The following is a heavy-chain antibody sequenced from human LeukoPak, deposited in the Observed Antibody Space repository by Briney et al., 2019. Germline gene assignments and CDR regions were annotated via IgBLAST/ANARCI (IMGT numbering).Heavy chain of an antibody. V-gene: IGHV3-9*01. D-gene: IGHD2-2*01. J-gene: IGHJ4*02. CDR1: GFTFEDYT. CDR3: VKERSRTGYFDY. CDR2: ISWNSGSI. Sequence: GRSLRLSCAVSGFTFEDYTMHWVRQAPGKGLDWVAAISWNSGSINYADSVKGRFTISRDNAKNSLYLQMNSLRAEDTAFYYCVKERSRTGYFDYWGQGTLVTVSS.